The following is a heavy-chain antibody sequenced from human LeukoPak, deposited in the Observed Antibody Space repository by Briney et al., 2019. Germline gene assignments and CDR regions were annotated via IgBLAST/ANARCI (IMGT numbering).Heavy chain of an antibody. CDR3: ARPDSRAHPQGAFDI. CDR2: INPNNGDT. Sequence: RASVKVSCKASGYTFTGYYMHWVRQAPGQGLEWMGWINPNNGDTNYAQKFQGRVTMTRDMSSSTAYMELSRLRSDDTAVYFCARPDSRAHPQGAFDIWGQGTMVTVSS. CDR1: GYTFTGYY. J-gene: IGHJ3*02. V-gene: IGHV1-2*02. D-gene: IGHD6-13*01.